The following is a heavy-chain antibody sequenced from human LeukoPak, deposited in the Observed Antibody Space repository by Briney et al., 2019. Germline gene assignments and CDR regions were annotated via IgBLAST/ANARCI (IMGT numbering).Heavy chain of an antibody. Sequence: ASVKVSCKVSGYTLSELCKHWVRHGPPKGLGWMGSFDPEDGGTIYAQKFQGRATLTEDTSTDTAYMELSSLRSEDTAVYYCATAKKSHCSGGSCYSDYWGQGTLVTVSS. D-gene: IGHD2-15*01. CDR2: FDPEDGGT. CDR3: ATAKKSHCSGGSCYSDY. J-gene: IGHJ4*02. CDR1: GYTLSELC. V-gene: IGHV1-24*01.